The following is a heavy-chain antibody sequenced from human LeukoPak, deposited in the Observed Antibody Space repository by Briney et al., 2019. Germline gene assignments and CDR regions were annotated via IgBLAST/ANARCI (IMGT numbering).Heavy chain of an antibody. CDR2: IYHSGST. Sequence: SETLSLTCTVSGYSISSGYYWGWIRQPPGKGLEWIGSIYHSGSTYNNPSLKSRVTISVDTSKNQFSLKLSSVTAADTAVYYCARGDPSDFWSGSLYYFDYWGQGTLVTVSS. D-gene: IGHD3-3*01. J-gene: IGHJ4*02. CDR1: GYSISSGYY. V-gene: IGHV4-38-2*02. CDR3: ARGDPSDFWSGSLYYFDY.